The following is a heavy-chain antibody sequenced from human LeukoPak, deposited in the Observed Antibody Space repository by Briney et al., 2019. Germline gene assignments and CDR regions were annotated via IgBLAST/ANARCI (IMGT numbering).Heavy chain of an antibody. CDR3: ARVMTTVTRDYYYYYGMDV. Sequence: ASVKVSCTASGGTFSSYAISWVRQAPGQGLEWMGGIIPIFGTANYAQKFQGRVTITADESTSTAYMELSSLRSEDTAVYYCARVMTTVTRDYYYYYGMDVWGQGTTVTVSS. J-gene: IGHJ6*02. CDR1: GGTFSSYA. D-gene: IGHD4-17*01. CDR2: IIPIFGTA. V-gene: IGHV1-69*13.